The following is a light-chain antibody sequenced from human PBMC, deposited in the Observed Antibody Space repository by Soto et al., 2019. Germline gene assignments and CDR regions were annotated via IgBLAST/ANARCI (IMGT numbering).Light chain of an antibody. CDR2: GAS. Sequence: EIVLTQSPATLSLSPGERATLSCRASQSVSSYLAWYQQKPGQAPRLLIYGASSRATGIPDRFSGSGSATDLILTISSLEPEDFAVYYCQHYGTSPPFTFGRGTKVEIK. J-gene: IGKJ2*01. V-gene: IGKV3-20*01. CDR1: QSVSSY. CDR3: QHYGTSPPFT.